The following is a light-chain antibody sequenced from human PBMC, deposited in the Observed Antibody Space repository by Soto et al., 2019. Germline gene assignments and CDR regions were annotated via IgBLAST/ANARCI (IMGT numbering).Light chain of an antibody. J-gene: IGLJ1*01. CDR2: LST. CDR1: SSNIGAGYD. Sequence: QPVLTQPPSVSGAPGQRVTISCTGSSSNIGAGYDVHWYRQLPGTAPKLLIYLSTNRPSGVPDRFSGSKSGTSASLAITGLQAEDEADYYCQSYDSSLSGCVFGTATQLTVL. CDR3: QSYDSSLSGCV. V-gene: IGLV1-40*01.